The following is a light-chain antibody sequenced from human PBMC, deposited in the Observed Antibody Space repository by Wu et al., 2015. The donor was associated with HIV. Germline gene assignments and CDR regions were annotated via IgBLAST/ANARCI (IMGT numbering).Light chain of an antibody. CDR3: QQYGSYTA. CDR2: DAS. J-gene: IGKJ4*01. V-gene: IGKV3-11*01. CDR1: QRLNSN. Sequence: VLTQSPATLSLSPGERVTLSCRASQRLNSNLAWYQHRPGQSPRLLISDASNRATGIPARFSGSGSGTDFTLTISSLEPEDFAVYYCQQYGSYTAFGGGTKVELK.